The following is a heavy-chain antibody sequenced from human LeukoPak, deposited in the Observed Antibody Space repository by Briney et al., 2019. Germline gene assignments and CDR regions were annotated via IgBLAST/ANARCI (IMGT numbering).Heavy chain of an antibody. Sequence: GRSLRLSWAASGFTFDDYAMHWVRQAPEKGLEWVSGISWNSGSIGYADSVKGRFTISRDNAKNSLYLQMNSLRAEDTALYYCAKAAPGTRWELPDYFDYWGQGTLVTVSS. J-gene: IGHJ4*02. V-gene: IGHV3-9*01. D-gene: IGHD1-26*01. CDR2: ISWNSGSI. CDR3: AKAAPGTRWELPDYFDY. CDR1: GFTFDDYA.